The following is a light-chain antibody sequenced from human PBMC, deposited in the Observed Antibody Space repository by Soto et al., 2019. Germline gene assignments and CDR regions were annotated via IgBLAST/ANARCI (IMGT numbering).Light chain of an antibody. CDR1: NSNIGSNT. Sequence: QSVLTQPPSASGTPGQRVSISCSGSNSNIGSNTVNWYQQLPRTAPKLLIYSNNQRPSGVPDRFSGSKSGTSASLAISGLQSEDEADYYCAAWDDSLNGHAVFGGGTKLTVL. V-gene: IGLV1-44*01. CDR3: AAWDDSLNGHAV. CDR2: SNN. J-gene: IGLJ2*01.